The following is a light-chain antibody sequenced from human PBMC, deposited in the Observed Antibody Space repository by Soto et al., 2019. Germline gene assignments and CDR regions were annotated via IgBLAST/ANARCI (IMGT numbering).Light chain of an antibody. CDR1: SSDVGAYNY. CDR3: SSYTSSSTYV. CDR2: DVS. Sequence: QSDLTQPASVSGSPGQSIAISCTGTSSDVGAYNYVSWYQQHPGKAPKLMIYDVSNRPSGVSNRFSGSKSDNTASLTISGLQAEDEADYYCSSYTSSSTYVFGSGTKVTVL. V-gene: IGLV2-14*01. J-gene: IGLJ1*01.